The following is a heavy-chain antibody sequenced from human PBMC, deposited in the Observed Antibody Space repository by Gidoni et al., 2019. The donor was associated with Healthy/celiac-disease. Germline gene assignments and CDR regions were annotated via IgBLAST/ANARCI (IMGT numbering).Heavy chain of an antibody. CDR3: ARDLQQLGNYYGMDV. D-gene: IGHD6-6*01. CDR1: GYPFTSYD. J-gene: IGHJ6*02. CDR2: MNPNSGNT. V-gene: IGHV1-8*01. Sequence: QVQLVQSGAEVKKPGASVTVSCKASGYPFTSYDINWVRQATGQGLEGMGWMNPNSGNTGYAQKFQGRVTMTRNTSISTAYMELSSLRSEDTAVYYCARDLQQLGNYYGMDVWGQGTTVTVSS.